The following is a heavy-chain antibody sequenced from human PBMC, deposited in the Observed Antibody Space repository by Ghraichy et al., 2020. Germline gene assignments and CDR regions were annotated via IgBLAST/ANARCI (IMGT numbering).Heavy chain of an antibody. D-gene: IGHD2-2*01. Sequence: SETLSLTCTVSGGSISSGDYYWSWIRQPPGKGLEWIGYIYYSGSTYYNPSLKSRVTISVDTSKNQFSLKLSSVTAADTAVYYCARGDLGYCSSTSCYGWFDPWGQGTLVTVSS. CDR2: IYYSGST. J-gene: IGHJ5*02. CDR3: ARGDLGYCSSTSCYGWFDP. V-gene: IGHV4-30-4*01. CDR1: GGSISSGDYY.